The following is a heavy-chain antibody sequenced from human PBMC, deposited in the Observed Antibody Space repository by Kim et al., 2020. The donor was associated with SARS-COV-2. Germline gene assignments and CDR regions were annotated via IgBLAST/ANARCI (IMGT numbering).Heavy chain of an antibody. D-gene: IGHD6-13*01. Sequence: YAYSVKGRFTISRDNSKNTLYLQMNSLRSEDTAVYYCAKDLNVAGGMDVWGQGTTVTVSS. J-gene: IGHJ6*02. CDR3: AKDLNVAGGMDV. V-gene: IGHV3-30*02.